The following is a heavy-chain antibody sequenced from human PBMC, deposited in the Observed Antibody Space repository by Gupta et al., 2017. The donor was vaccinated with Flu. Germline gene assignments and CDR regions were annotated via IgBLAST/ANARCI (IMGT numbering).Heavy chain of an antibody. J-gene: IGHJ6*02. V-gene: IGHV1-3*01. D-gene: IGHD3-22*01. CDR3: ARMSVVIAVNPTHAYYYGMDV. CDR2: INAGNGNT. CDR1: GYTFTSYA. Sequence: QVQLVQSGAEVKKPGASVKVSCKASGYTFTSYAMHWVRQAPGQRLEWMGWINAGNGNTKYSQKFQGRVTITRDTSASTAYMELSSLRSEDTAVYYCARMSVVIAVNPTHAYYYGMDVWGQGTTVTVSS.